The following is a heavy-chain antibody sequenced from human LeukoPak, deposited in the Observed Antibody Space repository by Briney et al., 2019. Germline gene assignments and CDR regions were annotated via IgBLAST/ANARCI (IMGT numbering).Heavy chain of an antibody. J-gene: IGHJ6*03. CDR1: GFTFSNYW. Sequence: GGSLRLSCAASGFTFSNYWMTWVRQAPGKGLEWVANIKQDGSEKYYVDSVEGRFTISRDNAKNSLYLQMNSLRAEDTAVYYCASRGSDGYWGYYYYYMDVWGKGTTVTVSS. D-gene: IGHD5-18*01. V-gene: IGHV3-7*01. CDR2: IKQDGSEK. CDR3: ASRGSDGYWGYYYYYMDV.